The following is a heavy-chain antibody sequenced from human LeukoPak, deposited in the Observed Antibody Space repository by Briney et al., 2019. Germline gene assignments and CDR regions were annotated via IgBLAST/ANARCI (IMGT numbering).Heavy chain of an antibody. J-gene: IGHJ4*02. CDR2: INEYGSTT. CDR3: ARDVAGSGSH. CDR1: GFTFSRYW. D-gene: IGHD3-10*01. Sequence: GGPLSLSCAASGFTFSRYWMHWGGQLPGEGLVWFSCINEYGSTTDYADSMEGRSTISRDNAKNTLYLQMNSLRVEDTAVYYCARDVAGSGSHWGQGTLVTVSS. V-gene: IGHV3-74*01.